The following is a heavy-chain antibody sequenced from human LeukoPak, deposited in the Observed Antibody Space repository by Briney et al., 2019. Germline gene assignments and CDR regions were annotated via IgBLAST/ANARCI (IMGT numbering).Heavy chain of an antibody. V-gene: IGHV4-38-2*02. J-gene: IGHJ5*02. CDR1: GYSISSGYY. D-gene: IGHD3-3*01. Sequence: SETLSLTCTVSGYSISSGYYWGWIRQPPGKGLEWIGSIYHSGSTYYNPSLKSRVTISVDTSKNQFSLKLSSVTAADTAVYYCARVGSTIFGVVAGKWFDPWGQGTLVTVSS. CDR2: IYHSGST. CDR3: ARVGSTIFGVVAGKWFDP.